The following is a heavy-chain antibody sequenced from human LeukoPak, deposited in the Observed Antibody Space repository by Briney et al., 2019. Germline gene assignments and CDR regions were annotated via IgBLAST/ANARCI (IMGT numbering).Heavy chain of an antibody. D-gene: IGHD3-10*01. J-gene: IGHJ4*02. Sequence: PERSLRLSCAASVFTFSNAWMSSARQPPGKGREWHGCSKSKTDGGTTDYAAPVKGRFTITREDSKNTLYLQMNSLKTEDTAVYYCTTDTTDWFGELSDFDCWGQGILVTV. CDR1: VFTFSNAW. CDR3: TTDTTDWFGELSDFDC. CDR2: SKSKTDGGTT. V-gene: IGHV3-15*01.